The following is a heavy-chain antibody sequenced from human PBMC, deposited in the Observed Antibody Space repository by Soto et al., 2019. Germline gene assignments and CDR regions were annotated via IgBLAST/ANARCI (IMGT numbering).Heavy chain of an antibody. CDR2: INQDGSEM. J-gene: IGHJ4*02. CDR1: GFTFSSFW. V-gene: IGHV3-7*01. D-gene: IGHD4-17*01. Sequence: GSLRLSCAASGFTFSSFWMSWVRQAPGKGLEWVANINQDGSEMYYVDSVKGRFTISRDNAKNSLYLQMNSLRAEDTAVYYCARDGSTKFTVTNFYFDYWGQGTLVTVSS. CDR3: ARDGSTKFTVTNFYFDY.